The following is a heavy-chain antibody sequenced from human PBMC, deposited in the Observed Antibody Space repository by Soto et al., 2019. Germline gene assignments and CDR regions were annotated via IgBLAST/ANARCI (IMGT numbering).Heavy chain of an antibody. D-gene: IGHD2-2*01. CDR2: LSDNGGHT. J-gene: IGHJ6*02. CDR3: AKDSQRALVTAARGYAMDV. V-gene: IGHV3-23*01. CDR1: GFTFSSYA. Sequence: EVQLLESGGGLVQPGGSLRLSCAGSGFTFSSYAMTWVRQAPGKGLEWVSTLSDNGGHTYYAGSVKGRFTIAMDNSKNPLCLNMNSLRAEETDVYYCAKDSQRALVTAARGYAMDVWRQGTKVTVSS.